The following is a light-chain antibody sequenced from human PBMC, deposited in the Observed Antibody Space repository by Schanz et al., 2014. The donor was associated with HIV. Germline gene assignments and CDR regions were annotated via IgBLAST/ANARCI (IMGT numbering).Light chain of an antibody. CDR1: QTISYTSNNQNY. V-gene: IGKV4-1*01. CDR3: QQYYSSPQT. J-gene: IGKJ2*01. CDR2: WAS. Sequence: DIVMTQSPDSLAVSLGERATINCKSSQTISYTSNNQNYLAWYQQKPGQPPKLLIYWASIRESGVPDRFTGSGSGTDFTLTISGLQAEDVAVYYCQQYYSSPQTFGQGTKLEIK.